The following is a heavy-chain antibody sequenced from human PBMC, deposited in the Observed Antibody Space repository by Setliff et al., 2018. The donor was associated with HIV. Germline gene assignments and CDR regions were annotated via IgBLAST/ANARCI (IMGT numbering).Heavy chain of an antibody. D-gene: IGHD5-12*01. CDR3: AKDRTTIPRYLQH. CDR2: ISSSGSTI. Sequence: GGSLRLSCAASGFTFSSYEMNWVRQAPGKGLEWVSYISSSGSTIYYADSVKGRFTISRDNSKNTLYLQMNSLRAEDTAVYYCAKDRTTIPRYLQHWGQGTLVTVSS. CDR1: GFTFSSYE. V-gene: IGHV3-48*03. J-gene: IGHJ1*01.